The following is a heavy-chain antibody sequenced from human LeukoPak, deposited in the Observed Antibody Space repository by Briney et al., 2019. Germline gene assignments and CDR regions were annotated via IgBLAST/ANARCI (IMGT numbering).Heavy chain of an antibody. V-gene: IGHV4-4*07. J-gene: IGHJ4*02. Sequence: SETLSLTCTVSGGSISSYYWNWIRQLAGKGLEWIGRIYSSGSTDYNPSLKSRVTMSVDTSKNQFSLNLSSVTAADSAVYYCARARGRLLLIDYWGQGTLVTVSS. D-gene: IGHD2-15*01. CDR1: GGSISSYY. CDR3: ARARGRLLLIDY. CDR2: IYSSGST.